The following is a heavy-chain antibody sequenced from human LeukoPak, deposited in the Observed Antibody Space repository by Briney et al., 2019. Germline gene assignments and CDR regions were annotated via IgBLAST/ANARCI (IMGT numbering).Heavy chain of an antibody. CDR1: GITFRIAW. CDR3: TTDLHYFDSSGYPA. CDR2: IKSKTDGGTT. J-gene: IGHJ4*02. V-gene: IGHV3-15*01. D-gene: IGHD3-22*01. Sequence: PGGSLRLSCAASGITFRIAWMTWVRQAPGKGLEWDGRIKSKTDGGTTDYAAPVKGRFTISRDDSESTLYLQMNSLKTEDTAVYYCTTDLHYFDSSGYPAWGQGTLVTVSS.